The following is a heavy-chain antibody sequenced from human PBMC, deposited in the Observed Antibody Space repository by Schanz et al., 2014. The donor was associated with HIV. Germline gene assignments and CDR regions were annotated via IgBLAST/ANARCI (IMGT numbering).Heavy chain of an antibody. CDR3: NWDSIIYSDMAV. V-gene: IGHV3-15*01. CDR2: IKSKTDGGTT. Sequence: VQLVESGGGLVLSGGPLRLSCAASGFSFSNYAMTWVRQAPGKGLEWVGRIKSKTDGGTTDYAATVKGRFTISRDDSRNTMFLQLNSLKIEDTGVYYCNWDSIIYSDMAVWGPGTTVIVS. J-gene: IGHJ6*02. D-gene: IGHD7-27*01. CDR1: GFSFSNYA.